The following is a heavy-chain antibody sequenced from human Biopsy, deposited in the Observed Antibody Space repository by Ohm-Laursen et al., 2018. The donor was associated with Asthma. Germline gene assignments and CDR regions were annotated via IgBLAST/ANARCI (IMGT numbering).Heavy chain of an antibody. CDR3: AREGVAGTHIED. CDR2: ISYDGSSI. CDR1: RFTYD. D-gene: IGHD6-19*01. Sequence: SLRLSCAASRFTYDMHWVRPAPGTGLEWVAVISYDGSSIYYADSVKGRFTISRDNSKNKLSLQMNSLTAEDTAVYYCAREGVAGTHIEDWGQGTLVTVSS. J-gene: IGHJ4*02. V-gene: IGHV3-30-3*01.